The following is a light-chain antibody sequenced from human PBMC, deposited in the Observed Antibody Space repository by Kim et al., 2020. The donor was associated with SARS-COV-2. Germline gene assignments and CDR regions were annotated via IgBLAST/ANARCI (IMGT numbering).Light chain of an antibody. V-gene: IGKV1-5*03. CDR2: RSS. CDR3: KHYHTQST. Sequence: PAYGGDTVTITCRASQDVHIWRAWYQQKPGQVPLLLKERSSDLQYGVSTRFRGGGSGTHFTLTIASLQPEDFATYYCKHYHTQSTFGPGTKVDIK. J-gene: IGKJ1*01. CDR1: QDVHIW.